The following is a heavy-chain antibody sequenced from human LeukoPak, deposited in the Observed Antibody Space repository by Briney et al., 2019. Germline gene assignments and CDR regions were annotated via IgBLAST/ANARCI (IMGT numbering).Heavy chain of an antibody. CDR1: GFTFSNYE. D-gene: IGHD5-12*01. CDR2: ISHSGGTI. J-gene: IGHJ4*02. Sequence: GGSLRLSCAASGFTFSNYEMNWVRQAPGKGLEWVSYISHSGGTIYYADSVKGRFTISRDNAKNSLYLQVNSLRAEDTAVYYCAKGAYDYIEVAYFDYWGQGTLVTVSS. CDR3: AKGAYDYIEVAYFDY. V-gene: IGHV3-48*03.